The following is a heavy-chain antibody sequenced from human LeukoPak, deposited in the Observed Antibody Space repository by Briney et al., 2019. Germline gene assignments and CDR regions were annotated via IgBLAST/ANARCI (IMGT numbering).Heavy chain of an antibody. CDR1: GGSISSYY. Sequence: SETLSLTCTVSGGSISSYYWSWIRQPPGKGLEWIGYIYYSGSTNYNPSLKSRVTISVDTSKNQFSPKLSSVTAADTAVYYCARAPREYYFDYWGQGTLVTVSS. CDR3: ARAPREYYFDY. V-gene: IGHV4-59*01. D-gene: IGHD3-10*01. J-gene: IGHJ4*02. CDR2: IYYSGST.